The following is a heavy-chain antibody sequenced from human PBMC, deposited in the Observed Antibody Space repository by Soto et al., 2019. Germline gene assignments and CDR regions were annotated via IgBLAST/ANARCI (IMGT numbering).Heavy chain of an antibody. CDR1: GNAISNYY. V-gene: IGHV4-59*01. J-gene: IGHJ4*02. CDR3: ARGTRALITPFFAD. D-gene: IGHD1-20*01. Sequence: LQESGPRLVKPSETLSLNCSASGNAISNYYWSWIPQTPGRGLEWIGCVHESGSTDYNPSLTARVIISIPTSRRQCSLSLRSAPAADTATYCRARGTRALITPFFADWGQGTPVTVSS. CDR2: VHESGST.